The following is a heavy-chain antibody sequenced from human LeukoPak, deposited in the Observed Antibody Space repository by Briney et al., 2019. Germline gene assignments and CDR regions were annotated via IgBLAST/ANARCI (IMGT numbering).Heavy chain of an antibody. J-gene: IGHJ4*02. CDR1: GYTFTGYY. D-gene: IGHD3-22*01. V-gene: IGHV1-2*06. CDR2: INPNSGGT. Sequence: ASVKVSCKASGYTFTGYYMHWVRQAPGQGLEWMGRINPNSGGTNYAQKFQGRVTMTRDTSISTAYMELSRLRSDDTAVYYCARARYYEIPFDYWGQGTLVTVSS. CDR3: ARARYYEIPFDY.